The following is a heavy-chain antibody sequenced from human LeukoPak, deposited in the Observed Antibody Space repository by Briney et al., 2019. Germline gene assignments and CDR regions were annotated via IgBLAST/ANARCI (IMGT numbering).Heavy chain of an antibody. D-gene: IGHD3-10*01. J-gene: IGHJ3*02. CDR3: ASQTKYYYGSGSYWGAFDI. Sequence: PGGSLRLSCAASGFTSDDHAMHWVRQAPGKGLEWVSLISGGTYYADSVKGRFTISRDNSKNSLYLQMNSLRTDDTALYYCASQTKYYYGSGSYWGAFDIWGQGTMVTVSS. CDR2: ISGGT. V-gene: IGHV3-43*02. CDR1: GFTSDDHA.